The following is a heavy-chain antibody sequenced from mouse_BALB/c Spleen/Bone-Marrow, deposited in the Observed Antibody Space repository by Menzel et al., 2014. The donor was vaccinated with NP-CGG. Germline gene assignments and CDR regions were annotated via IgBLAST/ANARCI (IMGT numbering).Heavy chain of an antibody. D-gene: IGHD2-14*01. J-gene: IGHJ4*01. CDR2: INNGGGST. CDR3: ARHGEERPVLAMDY. V-gene: IGHV5-12-2*01. Sequence: EVHLVESGGGLVEPGGSLKLSCAAPGFTFIAYTMSWVRQTPEKRLEWVAYINNGGGSTYYPDTVKGRFTISRDNAKNTLYLQMSSLKSEDTAMYYCARHGEERPVLAMDYWGQGTSVTVSS. CDR1: GFTFIAYT.